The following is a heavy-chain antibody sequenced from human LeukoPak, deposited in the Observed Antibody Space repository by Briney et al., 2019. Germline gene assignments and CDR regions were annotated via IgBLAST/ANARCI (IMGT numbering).Heavy chain of an antibody. Sequence: SETLSLTCTVSGDSIYSYYWSWIRQPPGKGLERIGYIYYSGSTNYNPSLKSRVTISIDTSKKQFSLKLCSVTAADTAVYYCARGARGYSGYEGYYFDSWGQGTLVTVSS. CDR3: ARGARGYSGYEGYYFDS. J-gene: IGHJ4*02. CDR2: IYYSGST. V-gene: IGHV4-59*01. D-gene: IGHD5-12*01. CDR1: GDSIYSYY.